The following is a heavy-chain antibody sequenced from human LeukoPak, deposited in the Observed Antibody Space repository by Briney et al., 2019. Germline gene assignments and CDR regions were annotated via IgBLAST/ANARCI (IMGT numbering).Heavy chain of an antibody. CDR2: IYTSGST. D-gene: IGHD2-15*01. Sequence: KTSETLSLTCTVSGGSISSGSYYWSWIPPPGGKGLERIGRIYTSGSTNYNPSLKSRVTISVDTSKNQFSLKLSSVTAADTAVYYCARDWSCSGGSCYSGDWFDPWGQGTLVTVSS. V-gene: IGHV4-61*02. CDR1: GGSISSGSYY. CDR3: ARDWSCSGGSCYSGDWFDP. J-gene: IGHJ5*02.